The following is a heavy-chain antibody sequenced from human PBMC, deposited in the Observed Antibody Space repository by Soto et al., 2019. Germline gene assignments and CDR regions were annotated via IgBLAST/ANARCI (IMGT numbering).Heavy chain of an antibody. CDR1: GFTFSDST. CDR2: IRSKTDNYAT. J-gene: IGHJ4*02. Sequence: EVQLVESGGGLVQPGGSLKLSCAASGFTFSDSTLHWIRQASGNGLEWLGRIRSKTDNYATAYAASVNGRFTISRDDSKHTAYLDMNSLNTEDTAVYYCTRHFDGDVRIDDCGKGTLVTVSS. D-gene: IGHD4-17*01. V-gene: IGHV3-73*01. CDR3: TRHFDGDVRIDD.